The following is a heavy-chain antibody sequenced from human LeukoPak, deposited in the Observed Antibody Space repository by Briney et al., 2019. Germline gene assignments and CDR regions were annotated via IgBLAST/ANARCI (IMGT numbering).Heavy chain of an antibody. Sequence: GGPLRLSCAASGFTFSSYSMNWVRQAPGKGLEWVSSISSSSSYIYYADSVKGRFTISRDNAKNSLYLQMNSLRAEDTAVYYCARDTPDKDFDYWGQGTLVTVSS. D-gene: IGHD3-9*01. J-gene: IGHJ4*02. CDR1: GFTFSSYS. CDR3: ARDTPDKDFDY. V-gene: IGHV3-21*01. CDR2: ISSSSSYI.